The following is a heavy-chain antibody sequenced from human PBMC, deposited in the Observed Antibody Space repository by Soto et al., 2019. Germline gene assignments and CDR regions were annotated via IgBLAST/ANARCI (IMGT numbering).Heavy chain of an antibody. Sequence: QLQLQESGPGLVKPSETLSLTCTVSGGSISSSSYYWGWIRQPPGKGLEWIGSIYYSGSTYYNPSLKSRVTISVDTSKTEVSLKLSSVTAADTAVYYCASPGGEVGVTEYCQHCGQGTLVTVSS. D-gene: IGHD3-22*01. J-gene: IGHJ1*01. CDR2: IYYSGST. V-gene: IGHV4-39*01. CDR1: GGSISSSSYY. CDR3: ASPGGEVGVTEYCQH.